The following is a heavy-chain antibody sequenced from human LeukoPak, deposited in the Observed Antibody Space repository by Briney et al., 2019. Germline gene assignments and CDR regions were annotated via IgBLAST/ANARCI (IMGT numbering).Heavy chain of an antibody. CDR1: GFTFSTYE. D-gene: IGHD2-2*01. V-gene: IGHV3-48*03. Sequence: PGGSLRLSCAASGFTFSTYEMNWVRQAPGKGLEWISYISNSGRNLYYADSVKGRFTISRDNAKNSLYLQMNSLRSEDTAVYYCASGEGCSSNSCTLDYWGQGTLVTVSS. J-gene: IGHJ4*02. CDR3: ASGEGCSSNSCTLDY. CDR2: ISNSGRNL.